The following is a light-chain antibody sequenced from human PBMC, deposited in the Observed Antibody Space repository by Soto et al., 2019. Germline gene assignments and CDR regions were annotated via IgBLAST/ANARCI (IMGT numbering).Light chain of an antibody. J-gene: IGLJ2*01. Sequence: QSALTQPASVSGSPGQSITISCTGTSRDVGGYNVVSWYQQHPGKAPKLMIYDVSNRPSGVSDRFSGSKSGNTASLTISGLQAEDEADYYCSSYISSSVLFGGWTKLTVL. CDR3: SSYISSSVL. V-gene: IGLV2-14*03. CDR2: DVS. CDR1: SRDVGGYNV.